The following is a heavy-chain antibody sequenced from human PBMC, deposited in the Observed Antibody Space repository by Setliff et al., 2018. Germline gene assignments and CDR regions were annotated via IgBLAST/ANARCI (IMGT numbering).Heavy chain of an antibody. J-gene: IGHJ4*02. CDR1: GGSISNHNYY. D-gene: IGHD1-1*01. Sequence: SETLSLTCAVSGGSISNHNYYWGWIRQPPGKGLEWIGSIYYSGNTCYSPSLKSRVTISVDTSKNRFSLRLSSVTAADTAVYSCVRVAGTSVGRPAFDFWGQGTLVTVSS. CDR2: IYYSGNT. CDR3: VRVAGTSVGRPAFDF. V-gene: IGHV4-39*07.